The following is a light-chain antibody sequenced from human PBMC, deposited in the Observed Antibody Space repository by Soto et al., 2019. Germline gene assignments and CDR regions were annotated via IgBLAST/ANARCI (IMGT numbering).Light chain of an antibody. V-gene: IGKV3-20*01. Sequence: EVVLTQSPGTLSSSPGERATLSCRASQSVSSSYLAWYQQKPGQPPRLLIYGASSRATGIPDRFSGSGSGTDFTLTISRLEPEDFAVYYCQQYGSSPPLTFGGGNKVEIK. CDR1: QSVSSSY. J-gene: IGKJ4*01. CDR2: GAS. CDR3: QQYGSSPPLT.